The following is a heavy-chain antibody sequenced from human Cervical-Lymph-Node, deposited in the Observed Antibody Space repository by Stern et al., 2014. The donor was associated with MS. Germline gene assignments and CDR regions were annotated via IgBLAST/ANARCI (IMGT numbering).Heavy chain of an antibody. CDR1: GYTFTRYS. CDR3: ARVSSGYYYGFDY. CDR2: ISSGDGGT. Sequence: QVQLVQSGAEVKKPGASVKVSCKASGYTFTRYSIHWVRQAPGQGLEWLGIISSGDGGTDYAQRFQGRVTMTRDTSTTTVYMDLSSLSSEDTAVYYCARVSSGYYYGFDYWGQGTLVTVSS. J-gene: IGHJ4*02. D-gene: IGHD3-22*01. V-gene: IGHV1-46*01.